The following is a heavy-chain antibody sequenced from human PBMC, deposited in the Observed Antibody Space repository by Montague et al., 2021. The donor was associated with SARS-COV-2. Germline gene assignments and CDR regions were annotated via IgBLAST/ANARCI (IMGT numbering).Heavy chain of an antibody. CDR2: YYSGST. CDR3: ARQGGSNYGWFDP. CDR1: GASINSRY. Sequence: SETRSLTCTVSGASINSRYWSWIRQPPGKGLEWIGYYYSGSTKYNPSLQSRVTISVDTSKNQFSVKVTSVTAADTAVYYCARQGGSNYGWFDPWGQGTLVTVSS. V-gene: IGHV4-59*08. D-gene: IGHD1-26*01. J-gene: IGHJ5*02.